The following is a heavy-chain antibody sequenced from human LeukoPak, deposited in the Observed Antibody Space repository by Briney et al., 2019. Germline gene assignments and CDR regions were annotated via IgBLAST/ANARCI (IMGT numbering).Heavy chain of an antibody. CDR1: GGSISTYY. D-gene: IGHD6-19*01. V-gene: IGHV4-59*08. Sequence: PSETLSLTCTVSGGSISTYYWSWIRQPPGKGLEWIGYIYNSGSTNYNPSLKSRVTISVDTSKNQFSLKLSSVTAADTAVYYCARREDGGWYRFDYWGQGTLVTVSS. CDR3: ARREDGGWYRFDY. CDR2: IYNSGST. J-gene: IGHJ4*02.